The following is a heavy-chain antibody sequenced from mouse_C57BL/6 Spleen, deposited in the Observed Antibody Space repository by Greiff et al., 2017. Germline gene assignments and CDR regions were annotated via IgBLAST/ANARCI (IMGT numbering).Heavy chain of an antibody. CDR3: ARAAYYSNSYFDY. Sequence: EVQLVESEGGLVQPGSSMKLSCTASGFTFSDYYMAWVRQVPEKGLEWVANINYDGSSTYYLDSLKSRFIISRDNAKNILYLQMSSLKSEDTATYYCARAAYYSNSYFDYWGQGTTLTVSS. CDR2: INYDGSST. J-gene: IGHJ2*01. CDR1: GFTFSDYY. D-gene: IGHD2-5*01. V-gene: IGHV5-16*01.